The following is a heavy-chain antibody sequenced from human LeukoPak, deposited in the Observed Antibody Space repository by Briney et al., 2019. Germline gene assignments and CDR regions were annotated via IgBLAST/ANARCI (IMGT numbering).Heavy chain of an antibody. J-gene: IGHJ4*02. Sequence: SETLSLTCTVSGGSISSGGYYWSWIRQPPGKGLEWIGEINHSGSTNYNPSLKSRVTISVDTSKNQFSLKLSSVTAADTAVYYCARGALVIQLPYFDYWGQGTLVTVSS. V-gene: IGHV4-39*07. CDR2: INHSGST. CDR3: ARGALVIQLPYFDY. CDR1: GGSISSGGYY. D-gene: IGHD5-18*01.